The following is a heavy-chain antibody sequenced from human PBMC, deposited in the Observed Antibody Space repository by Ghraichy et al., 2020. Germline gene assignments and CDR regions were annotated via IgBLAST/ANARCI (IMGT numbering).Heavy chain of an antibody. D-gene: IGHD3-22*01. V-gene: IGHV3-23*01. CDR1: GFTFNNYA. CDR2: VRGSGDDT. J-gene: IGHJ4*02. Sequence: GESLNISCAASGFTFNNYAMSWVRQAPGKGLEWVSSVRGSGDDTYYADSVKGRFTISRDNSKNTLYLQMNSLRAEDTAVYFCAKDPSYYYYNTNFESWGPACLVTVSS. CDR3: AKDPSYYYYNTNFES.